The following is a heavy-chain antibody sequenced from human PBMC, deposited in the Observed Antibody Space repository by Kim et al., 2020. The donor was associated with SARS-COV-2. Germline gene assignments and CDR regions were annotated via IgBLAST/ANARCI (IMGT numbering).Heavy chain of an antibody. Sequence: YADSVKGRFTISRDNAKNSLYLQMNSLRAEDTAVYYCARTIWSGYYTVDYWGQGTLVTVSS. V-gene: IGHV3-21*01. J-gene: IGHJ4*02. CDR3: ARTIWSGYYTVDY. D-gene: IGHD3-3*01.